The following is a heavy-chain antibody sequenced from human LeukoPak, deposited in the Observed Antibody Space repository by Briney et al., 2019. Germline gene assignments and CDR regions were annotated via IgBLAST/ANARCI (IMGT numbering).Heavy chain of an antibody. Sequence: SETLSLTCTVYDNSAYSTGFYWGWIRQPPGKGLEWIGSFSHGGSTFYNPSLKRRVTISGHTSEKQFSLRVSSVTAYDTAVYYCTTDRDLRWFYFWGRGTLVTVSS. CDR1: DNSAYSTGFY. CDR2: FSHGGST. CDR3: TTDRDLRWFYF. J-gene: IGHJ4*02. V-gene: IGHV4-39*07. D-gene: IGHD2-21*01.